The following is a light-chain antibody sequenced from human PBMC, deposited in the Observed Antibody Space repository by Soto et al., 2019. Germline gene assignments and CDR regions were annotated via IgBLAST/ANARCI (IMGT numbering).Light chain of an antibody. Sequence: QSVLTQPASVSGSPGQSITISCTGTSSDIGGYNYVSWYQQHPDKAPKLMIYEVNNRPSGVSNRFSGSKSGNTASLTISGLQTEDEADYYCISYTSKSTWVFGGGTKLTVL. V-gene: IGLV2-14*01. CDR3: ISYTSKSTWV. CDR1: SSDIGGYNY. CDR2: EVN. J-gene: IGLJ3*02.